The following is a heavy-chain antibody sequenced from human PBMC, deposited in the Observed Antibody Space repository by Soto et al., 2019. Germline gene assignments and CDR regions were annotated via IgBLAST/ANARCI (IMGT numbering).Heavy chain of an antibody. J-gene: IGHJ4*02. D-gene: IGHD1-26*01. Sequence: GASVKVSCKASGYTFTSYAMHWLRQAPGQRLEWMGWINAGNGNTKYSQKFQGRVTITRDTSASTAYMELSSLRSEDTAVYYCARDPSGSSYFDYWGQGTLVTVSS. CDR1: GYTFTSYA. CDR2: INAGNGNT. CDR3: ARDPSGSSYFDY. V-gene: IGHV1-3*01.